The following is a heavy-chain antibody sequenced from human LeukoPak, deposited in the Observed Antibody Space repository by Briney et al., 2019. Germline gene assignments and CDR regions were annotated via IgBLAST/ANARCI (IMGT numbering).Heavy chain of an antibody. J-gene: IGHJ4*02. V-gene: IGHV3-30*18. CDR2: ISYDGNNK. D-gene: IGHD3-16*01. Sequence: GGSLRLSCAASGFTFSSYGMHWVRQAPGKGLEWVAVISYDGNNKYYADSVKGRFTISRDNSKNTLYLQMNSVRTEDTAVYYCAKDNPIEEVPGLGPGQWGQGTLVTVSS. CDR1: GFTFSSYG. CDR3: AKDNPIEEVPGLGPGQ.